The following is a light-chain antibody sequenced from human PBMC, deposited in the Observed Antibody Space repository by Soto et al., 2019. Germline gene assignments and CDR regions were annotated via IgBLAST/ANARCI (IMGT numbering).Light chain of an antibody. CDR3: SSYTSSNTFYV. CDR1: SSDVGTYNL. CDR2: EGS. J-gene: IGLJ1*01. Sequence: QSALTQPASVSGSPGQSITISCTGSSSDVGTYNLVSWFQLDPGKAPKLMIYEGSKRPSGVSSRFSGTKSGNTASLTISGLQAEDEADYYCSSYTSSNTFYVFGTGTKVTVL. V-gene: IGLV2-14*02.